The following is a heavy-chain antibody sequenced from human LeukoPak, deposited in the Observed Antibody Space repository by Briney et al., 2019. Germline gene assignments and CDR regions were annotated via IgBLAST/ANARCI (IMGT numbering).Heavy chain of an antibody. V-gene: IGHV3-64*01. CDR1: GFTFSSYA. CDR2: ISSNGGST. J-gene: IGHJ4*02. Sequence: PGGSLRLSCAASGFTFSSYAMHWVRQAPGKGLEYVSAISSNGGSTYYANSVKGRFTISRDNSKNTLYLQMGSLRAEDMAVYYCATRGTGFDYWGQGTLVTVSS. CDR3: ATRGTGFDY. D-gene: IGHD3-10*01.